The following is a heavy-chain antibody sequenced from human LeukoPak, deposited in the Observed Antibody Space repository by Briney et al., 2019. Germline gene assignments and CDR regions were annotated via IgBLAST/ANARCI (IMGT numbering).Heavy chain of an antibody. D-gene: IGHD6-13*01. J-gene: IGHJ4*02. V-gene: IGHV3-48*03. Sequence: GGSLRLSCAASGFTFDIYDMDWVRQTPGKGLEWVSFISSSGSTILYADSVKGRFTISRDNAKNSLYLQMNILRAEDTAVYYCAAGYYFDYWGQGTLVTVSS. CDR2: ISSSGSTI. CDR3: AAGYYFDY. CDR1: GFTFDIYD.